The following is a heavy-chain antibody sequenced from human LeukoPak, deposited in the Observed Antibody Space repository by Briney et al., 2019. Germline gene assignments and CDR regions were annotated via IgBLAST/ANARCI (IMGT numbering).Heavy chain of an antibody. CDR2: IYHSGST. CDR1: GYSISSGYY. Sequence: SETLSLTCTVSGYSISSGYYWGWIRPPPGKGLEWIGSIYHSGSTYYNPSLKSRVTISVDTSKNQFSLKLSSVTAADTAVYYCARELDYYDSSGYYWGQGTLVTVSS. D-gene: IGHD3-22*01. V-gene: IGHV4-38-2*02. CDR3: ARELDYYDSSGYY. J-gene: IGHJ4*02.